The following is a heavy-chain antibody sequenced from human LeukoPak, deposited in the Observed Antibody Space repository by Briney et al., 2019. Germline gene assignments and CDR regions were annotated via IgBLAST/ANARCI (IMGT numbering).Heavy chain of an antibody. CDR1: GGSFSNYY. V-gene: IGHV4-34*01. CDR2: INDSGRT. Sequence: SVTLSLTCAVYGGSFSNYYWSWIPQPPGKGLEWIGEINDSGRTNYNPSLMSRVTVSVDTSKNQFSLRLTSVTATDTAVYYCARRWNYGRNYYIDVWGNGATVSVS. D-gene: IGHD1-7*01. CDR3: ARRWNYGRNYYIDV. J-gene: IGHJ6*03.